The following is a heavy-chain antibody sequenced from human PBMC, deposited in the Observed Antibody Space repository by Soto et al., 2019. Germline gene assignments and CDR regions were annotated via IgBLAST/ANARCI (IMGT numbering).Heavy chain of an antibody. V-gene: IGHV3-7*01. CDR2: IKQDGSEK. CDR3: ARDPNIVATMGSIYYYYGMDV. J-gene: IGHJ6*02. Sequence: GGSLRLSCAASEVTISSYWMSCVRQAPGKGLEWVANIKQDGSEKYYVDSVKGRFTISRDNAKNSLYLQMNSLRAEDTAVYYCARDPNIVATMGSIYYYYGMDVWGQGTTVTVSS. D-gene: IGHD5-12*01. CDR1: EVTISSYW.